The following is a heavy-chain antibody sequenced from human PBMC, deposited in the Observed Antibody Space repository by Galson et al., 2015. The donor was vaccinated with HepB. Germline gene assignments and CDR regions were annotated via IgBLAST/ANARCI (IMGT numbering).Heavy chain of an antibody. V-gene: IGHV6-1*01. CDR2: TYYRSEWYN. Sequence: CAISGDSVSSNSALWNWIRQSPSRGLEWLGRTYYRSEWYNEYAGSVRGRMTINPDTSKNQFSLQLSSVTPEDTAVYYCARVGGTWYDAFDIWGQGTMVTVSS. J-gene: IGHJ3*02. CDR1: GDSVSSNSAL. D-gene: IGHD3-16*01. CDR3: ARVGGTWYDAFDI.